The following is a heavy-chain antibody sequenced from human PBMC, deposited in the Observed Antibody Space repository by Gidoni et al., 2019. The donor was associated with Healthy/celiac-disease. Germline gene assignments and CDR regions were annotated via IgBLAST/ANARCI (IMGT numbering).Heavy chain of an antibody. V-gene: IGHV1-69*01. J-gene: IGHJ3*02. CDR2: IFPIFNTT. Sequence: HVQLVQSGAEVKKPGSSVKVSCQASGGAFSSYAISWVRQAPGQGLEWMGEIFPIFNTTNHAQKFRGRVTITADESTSSAYMELSSLRSEDTAIYYCARGSGPAMVLRAFDIWGQGTMVTVSS. CDR3: ARGSGPAMVLRAFDI. CDR1: GGAFSSYA. D-gene: IGHD5-18*01.